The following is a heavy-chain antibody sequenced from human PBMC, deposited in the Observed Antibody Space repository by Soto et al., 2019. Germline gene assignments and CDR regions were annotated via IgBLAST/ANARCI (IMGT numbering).Heavy chain of an antibody. Sequence: QVQLVQSGAEVKKPGSSVKVSCKASGGTFSSYAISWVRQAPGQGLEWMGGIIPIFGTANYAQKFQGRVTITADESTSTAYMELSSLRSEDTAVYYCVPSLGELSYRGYYYYGMDVWGQGTTVTVSS. J-gene: IGHJ6*02. D-gene: IGHD3-10*01. CDR1: GGTFSSYA. CDR3: VPSLGELSYRGYYYYGMDV. CDR2: IIPIFGTA. V-gene: IGHV1-69*01.